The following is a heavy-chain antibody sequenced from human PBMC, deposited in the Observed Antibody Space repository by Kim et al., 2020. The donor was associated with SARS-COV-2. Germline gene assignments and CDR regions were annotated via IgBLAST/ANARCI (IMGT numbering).Heavy chain of an antibody. Sequence: GRFTISRDNAKNTLYLQMNSLRAEDTAVYYWARVSSGSVRNYYYYYGMDVWGQGTTVTVSS. V-gene: IGHV3-30*07. D-gene: IGHD6-19*01. J-gene: IGHJ6*02. CDR3: ARVSSGSVRNYYYYYGMDV.